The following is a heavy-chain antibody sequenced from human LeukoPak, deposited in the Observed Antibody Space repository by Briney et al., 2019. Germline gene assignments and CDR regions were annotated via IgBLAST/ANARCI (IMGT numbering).Heavy chain of an antibody. D-gene: IGHD6-19*01. V-gene: IGHV4-59*01. CDR3: ASQTGWEIIAVAGTSAFDI. J-gene: IGHJ3*02. Sequence: SETLSLTCTVSGGSISSYYWNWIRQPPGKRLEWIGYIYHTGNTNYNPSLKSRITLSIDTSKNQLSLNLSSVTAADTAVYYCASQTGWEIIAVAGTSAFDIWGQGTMVTVSS. CDR1: GGSISSYY. CDR2: IYHTGNT.